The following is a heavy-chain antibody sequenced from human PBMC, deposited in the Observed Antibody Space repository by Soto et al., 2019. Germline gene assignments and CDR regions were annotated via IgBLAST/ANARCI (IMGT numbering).Heavy chain of an antibody. CDR3: ARRYGGNFDY. CDR1: GCSISSYY. V-gene: IGHV4-59*01. D-gene: IGHD3-16*01. CDR2: IYYSGST. Sequence: ETLSLTCTVSGCSISSYYWSWIRQPPGKGLEWIGYIYYSGSTNYNPSLKSRVTISVDTSKNQFSLKLSSVTAADTAVYYCARRYGGNFDYWGQGTLVTVSS. J-gene: IGHJ4*02.